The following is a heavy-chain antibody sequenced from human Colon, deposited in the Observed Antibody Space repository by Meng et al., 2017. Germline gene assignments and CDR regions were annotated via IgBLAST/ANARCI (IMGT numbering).Heavy chain of an antibody. D-gene: IGHD3-22*01. J-gene: IGHJ4*02. CDR1: GGSVSSGSYY. V-gene: IGHV4-61*01. Sequence: QLQESGPGLVRPSETLSLTCTVSGGSVSSGSYYWSWIRQPPGKGLEWIGYIYYSGSTNYNPSLKSRVTISVDTSKNQFSLKLSSVTAADTAVYYCARGASDYDFDYWGQGTLVTVSS. CDR2: IYYSGST. CDR3: ARGASDYDFDY.